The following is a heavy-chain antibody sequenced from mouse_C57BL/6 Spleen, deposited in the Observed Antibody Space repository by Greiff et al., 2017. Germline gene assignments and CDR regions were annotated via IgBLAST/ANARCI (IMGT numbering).Heavy chain of an antibody. CDR2: INPGSGGT. Sequence: QVQLQQSGAELVRPGTSVKVSCKASGYAFTNYLIEWVKQRPGQGLEWIGVINPGSGGTNYNEKFKGKATLTADKSSSTAYMQLSSLTSEDSAVYFCASSSYDFDVWGTGTTVTVSS. CDR3: ASSSYDFDV. D-gene: IGHD1-1*01. J-gene: IGHJ1*03. V-gene: IGHV1-54*01. CDR1: GYAFTNYL.